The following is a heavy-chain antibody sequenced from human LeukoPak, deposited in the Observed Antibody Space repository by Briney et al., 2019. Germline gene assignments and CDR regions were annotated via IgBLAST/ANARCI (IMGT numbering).Heavy chain of an antibody. V-gene: IGHV1-18*01. D-gene: IGHD7-27*01. CDR2: ISAYNGNT. Sequence: GASVKVSCKASGYTFTSYGISWVRQAPGQGLEWMGWISAYNGNTNYAQKFQGRVIMTWDTSISTASMELSRLRSDDTAVYYCSRGPHWDPHFDFWGQGTLVTVSS. CDR1: GYTFTSYG. J-gene: IGHJ4*02. CDR3: SRGPHWDPHFDF.